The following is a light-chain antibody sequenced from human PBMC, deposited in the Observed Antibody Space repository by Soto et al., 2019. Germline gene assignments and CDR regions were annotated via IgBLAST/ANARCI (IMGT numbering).Light chain of an antibody. V-gene: IGKV1-5*01. J-gene: IGKJ5*01. CDR3: QQAYSFPIT. CDR1: QSISSW. CDR2: DAS. Sequence: DIHMTQSPSTLSASVLDVVTITFLASQSISSWLAWYQQKPGKAPKLLIYDASSLESGVPSRFSGSGSGTDFTLSINSLQPEDFATYYCQQAYSFPITFGQGTRLEI.